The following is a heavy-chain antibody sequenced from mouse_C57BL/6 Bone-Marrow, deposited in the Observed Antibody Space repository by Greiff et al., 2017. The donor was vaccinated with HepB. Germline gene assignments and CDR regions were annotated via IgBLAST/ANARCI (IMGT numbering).Heavy chain of an antibody. CDR3: ARGYYNGSPHWYFDV. CDR2: IYPGDGDT. V-gene: IGHV1-82*01. D-gene: IGHD1-1*01. J-gene: IGHJ1*03. Sequence: VHLVESGPELVKPGASVKISCKASGYAFSSSWMNWVKQRPGKGLEWIGRIYPGDGDTNYNGKFKGKATLTADKSSSTAYMQLSSLTSEDSAVYFCARGYYNGSPHWYFDVWGTGTTVTVSS. CDR1: GYAFSSSW.